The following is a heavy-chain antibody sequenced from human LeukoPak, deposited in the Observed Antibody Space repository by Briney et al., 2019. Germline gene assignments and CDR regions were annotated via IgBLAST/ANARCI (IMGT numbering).Heavy chain of an antibody. J-gene: IGHJ3*02. D-gene: IGHD1-26*01. CDR2: IYYSGST. Sequence: SETLSLTCTVSGGSISSYYWSWIRQPPGKGLEWIGYIYYSGSTNYNPSLKSRDTISVDTSKNQFSLTLSSVTAADTAVYYCARRDPIVGTPDAFDIWGQGTMVTVSS. CDR3: ARRDPIVGTPDAFDI. CDR1: GGSISSYY. V-gene: IGHV4-59*08.